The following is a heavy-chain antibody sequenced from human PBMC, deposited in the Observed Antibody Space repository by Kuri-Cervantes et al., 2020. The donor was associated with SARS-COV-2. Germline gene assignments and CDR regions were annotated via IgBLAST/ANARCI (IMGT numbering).Heavy chain of an antibody. V-gene: IGHV4-59*12. CDR1: GGSISSYY. D-gene: IGHD6-13*01. J-gene: IGHJ6*02. CDR2: IYYSGST. CDR3: ARDNRVAAADTIYYYYGMDV. Sequence: SETLSLTCTVSGGSISSYYWSWIRQPPGKGLEWIGYIYYSGSTNYNPSLKSRVTISVDTSKNQFSLKLSSVTAADTAVYYCARDNRVAAADTIYYYYGMDVWGQGTTVTVSS.